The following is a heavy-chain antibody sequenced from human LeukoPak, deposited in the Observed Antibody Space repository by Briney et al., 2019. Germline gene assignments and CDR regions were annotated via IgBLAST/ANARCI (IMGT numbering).Heavy chain of an antibody. J-gene: IGHJ3*02. D-gene: IGHD1-26*01. V-gene: IGHV3-9*01. Sequence: GGSLRLSCAASGFTFDDYAMHWVRQAPGKGLEWVSGISWNSGSIGYADSVKGRFTISRDNAKNSLYLQMNSLRAEDTALYYCALTQVGADAFDIWGQGTMVTVSS. CDR3: ALTQVGADAFDI. CDR1: GFTFDDYA. CDR2: ISWNSGSI.